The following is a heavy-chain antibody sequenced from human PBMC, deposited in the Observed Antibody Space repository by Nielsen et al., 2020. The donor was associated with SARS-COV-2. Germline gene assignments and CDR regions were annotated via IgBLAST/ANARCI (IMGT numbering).Heavy chain of an antibody. V-gene: IGHV4-39*07. CDR1: GDSISSSSYY. CDR3: ARDIAAAGTGFDY. J-gene: IGHJ4*02. D-gene: IGHD6-13*01. CDR2: IYYSGST. Sequence: SETLSLTCTVSGDSISSSSYYWGWIRQPPGKGLEWIGSIYYSGSTNYNPSLKSRVTISVDTSKNQFSLKLSSVTAADTAVYYCARDIAAAGTGFDYWGQGTLVTVSS.